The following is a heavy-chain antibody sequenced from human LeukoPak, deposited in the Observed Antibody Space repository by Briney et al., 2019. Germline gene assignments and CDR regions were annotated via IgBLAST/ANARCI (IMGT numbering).Heavy chain of an antibody. CDR1: GFTFSSYS. J-gene: IGHJ4*02. CDR2: ISSSSSDI. D-gene: IGHD2-15*01. V-gene: IGHV3-21*01. Sequence: GGSLRLSCAASGFTFSSYSMNWVRQAPGKGLDWVSSISSSSSDIYYADSVKGRFTISRDNAKNSLYLQMNSLRAEDTAVYYCARDLVVVVAATHDYWGQGTLVTVSS. CDR3: ARDLVVVVAATHDY.